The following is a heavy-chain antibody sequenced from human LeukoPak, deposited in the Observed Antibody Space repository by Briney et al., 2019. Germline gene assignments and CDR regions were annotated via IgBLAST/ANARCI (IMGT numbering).Heavy chain of an antibody. V-gene: IGHV4-59*01. CDR2: IYYSGST. CDR1: GGSISSYY. D-gene: IGHD4-17*01. J-gene: IGHJ4*02. CDR3: ARADGDSHFDY. Sequence: PSETLSLTCTVSGGSISSYYWSWIRQPPGKGLEWIGYIYYSGSTNYNPSLKSRVTISVDTSKNQSSLKLSSVTAADTAVYYCARADGDSHFDYWGQGTLVTVSS.